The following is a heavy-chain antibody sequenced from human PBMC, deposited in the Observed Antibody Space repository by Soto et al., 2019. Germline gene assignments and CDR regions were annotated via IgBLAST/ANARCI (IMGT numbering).Heavy chain of an antibody. CDR3: ARDSRPYYGWDAFDI. Sequence: QVQLQESGPGLVKPSETLSLTCTVSGGSISGYYWSWIRQPPGKGLEWIGYISYSGSTNYNPSLQSRVTISVDTSKNQFSLKLSSVTAADTAVYYCARDSRPYYGWDAFDIWGQGTMVTVSS. CDR1: GGSISGYY. J-gene: IGHJ3*02. D-gene: IGHD3-10*01. V-gene: IGHV4-59*01. CDR2: ISYSGST.